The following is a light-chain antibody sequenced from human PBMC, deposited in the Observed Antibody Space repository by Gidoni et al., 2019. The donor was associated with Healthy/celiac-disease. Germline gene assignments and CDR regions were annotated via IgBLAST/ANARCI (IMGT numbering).Light chain of an antibody. CDR2: EVS. CDR3: SSYPSSSTRV. J-gene: IGLJ2*01. V-gene: IGLV2-14*01. Sequence: QSALTQPASVSGSPGKSSTISCTGTSSDVGGYNYVSWYQQHPGKAPKLMIYEVSNRPSGVSNRFSGSKSGNTASLTISGLQAEDEADYYCSSYPSSSTRVFGGGTKLTVL. CDR1: SSDVGGYNY.